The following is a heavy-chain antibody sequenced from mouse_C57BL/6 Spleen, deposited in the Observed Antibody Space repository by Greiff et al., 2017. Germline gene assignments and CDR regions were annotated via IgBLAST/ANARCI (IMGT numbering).Heavy chain of an antibody. D-gene: IGHD1-3*01. CDR3: ARGSKGYFDV. CDR2: IDPSDSYT. CDR1: GYTFTSYW. J-gene: IGHJ1*03. Sequence: VQLQQPGAELVKPGASVKLSCKASGYTFTSYWMQWVKQRPGQGLEWIGEIDPSDSYTNYNQKFKGKATLTVDTSSSTAYMQLSSLTSEDSAVYYCARGSKGYFDVWGTGTTVTVSS. V-gene: IGHV1-50*01.